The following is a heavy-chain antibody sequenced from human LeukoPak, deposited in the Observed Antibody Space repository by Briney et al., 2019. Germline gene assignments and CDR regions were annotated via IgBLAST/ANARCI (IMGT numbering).Heavy chain of an antibody. CDR1: GDSISGYY. CDR3: ARGGASSEWFDP. Sequence: PSETLSLTCTVSGDSISGYYRSWIRQPPGKGLEWIAFIHSSGTTNYNPSLKSRVSISVDTSNNQFSLNVNSVTAADTAVYYCARGGASSEWFDPWGQGTLVTVSS. J-gene: IGHJ5*02. D-gene: IGHD6-25*01. CDR2: IHSSGTT. V-gene: IGHV4-59*01.